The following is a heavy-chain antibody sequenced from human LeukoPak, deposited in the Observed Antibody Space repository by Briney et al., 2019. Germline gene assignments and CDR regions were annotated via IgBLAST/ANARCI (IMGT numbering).Heavy chain of an antibody. CDR1: GGSISSYY. Sequence: SETLSLTCTVSGGSISSYYWSWIRQPAGKGLEWIGRIYTSGSTNYNPSFKSRVTMSVDTSKNQFSLKLSSVTAADTAVYYCARDCPGAACGGLLYGMDAWGQGTTVTVSS. J-gene: IGHJ6*02. CDR3: ARDCPGAACGGLLYGMDA. D-gene: IGHD2-21*01. CDR2: IYTSGST. V-gene: IGHV4-4*07.